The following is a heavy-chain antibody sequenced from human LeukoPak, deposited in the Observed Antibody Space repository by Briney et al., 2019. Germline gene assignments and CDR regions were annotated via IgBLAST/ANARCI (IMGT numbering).Heavy chain of an antibody. CDR2: IRYDGSNK. D-gene: IGHD2-15*01. Sequence: GGSLRLSCAASGFTFSSYGMHWVRQAPGKGLEWVAFIRYDGSNKYYADSVKGRFTISRDNSKNTLYLQMNSLRAEDTAVYYCAKHGVVAADFHFDNWFDPWGQGTLVTVSS. J-gene: IGHJ5*02. V-gene: IGHV3-30*02. CDR3: AKHGVVAADFHFDNWFDP. CDR1: GFTFSSYG.